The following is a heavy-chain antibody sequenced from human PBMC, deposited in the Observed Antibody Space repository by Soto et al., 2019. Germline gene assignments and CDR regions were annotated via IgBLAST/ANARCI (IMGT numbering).Heavy chain of an antibody. Sequence: GVSLRLFCAVSVYIFSDYWRHVVRQAPGKGLVCVARINVDGITTYVDSVKRRFTISRDNAKNMMYLQMTSLRVDDTAMYYCGRSNGLLGIPYWGQVISATVSS. D-gene: IGHD7-27*01. CDR2: INVDGIT. V-gene: IGHV3-74*01. J-gene: IGHJ4*02. CDR1: VYIFSDYW. CDR3: GRSNGLLGIPY.